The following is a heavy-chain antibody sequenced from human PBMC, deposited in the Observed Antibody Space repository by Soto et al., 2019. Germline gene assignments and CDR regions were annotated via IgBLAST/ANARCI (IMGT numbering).Heavy chain of an antibody. Sequence: VQLVQSGAEVKKPGESLKISCKGSEFSFTTYWIAWVRQMPGEGLKWMGIIYPDDSRTTYSPAFQGQVTISADKSINTAYLQWSSLKASDLAMYYCTRDPDYGGNAEDFDIWGQGTRVTVSS. V-gene: IGHV5-51*03. CDR1: EFSFTTYW. CDR3: TRDPDYGGNAEDFDI. J-gene: IGHJ3*02. CDR2: IYPDDSRT. D-gene: IGHD4-17*01.